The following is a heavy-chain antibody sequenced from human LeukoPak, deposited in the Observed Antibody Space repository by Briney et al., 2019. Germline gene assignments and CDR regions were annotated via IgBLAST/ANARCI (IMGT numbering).Heavy chain of an antibody. CDR3: AELGITMTGGV. Sequence: GGSLRLSCAASGFTFSSYEMNWVRQAPGKGLEWVSYISSSGMTVYYADSVKGRFTISRDNAKNSLYLQMNSLRAEDTAVYHCAELGITMTGGVWGKGTTVTISS. CDR1: GFTFSSYE. V-gene: IGHV3-48*03. CDR2: ISSSGMTV. J-gene: IGHJ6*04. D-gene: IGHD3-10*02.